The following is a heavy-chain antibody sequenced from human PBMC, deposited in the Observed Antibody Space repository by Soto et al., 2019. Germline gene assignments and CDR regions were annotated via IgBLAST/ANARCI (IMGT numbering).Heavy chain of an antibody. Sequence: GAAGKVSCKASGYTFTSYDINWVRQATGQGLEWMGWMNPNSGNTGYAQKFQGRVTMTRNTSISTAYMELSSLRSEDTAVYYCARGYCSGGSCYSSRNYGMDVWGQGTTVTVSS. D-gene: IGHD2-15*01. CDR2: MNPNSGNT. V-gene: IGHV1-8*01. CDR3: ARGYCSGGSCYSSRNYGMDV. CDR1: GYTFTSYD. J-gene: IGHJ6*02.